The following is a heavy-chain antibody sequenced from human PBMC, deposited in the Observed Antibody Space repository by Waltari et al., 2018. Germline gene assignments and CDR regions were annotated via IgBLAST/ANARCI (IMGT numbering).Heavy chain of an antibody. V-gene: IGHV4-59*11. D-gene: IGHD3-10*01. CDR2: IYYSGST. Sequence: QVQLQESGPGLVKPSETLSLTCTVSGGSISSHYWSWIRQPPGKGLEWIGYIYYSGSTNDNPSRKSRVTISVDTSKNQFSLKLSSVTAADTAVYYCARDSPYGSGSYPFDYWGQGTLVTVSS. CDR3: ARDSPYGSGSYPFDY. J-gene: IGHJ4*02. CDR1: GGSISSHY.